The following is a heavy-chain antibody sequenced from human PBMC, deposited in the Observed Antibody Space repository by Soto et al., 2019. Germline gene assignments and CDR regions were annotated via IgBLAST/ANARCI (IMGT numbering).Heavy chain of an antibody. CDR1: GGTFRTSA. CDR3: ARDKDRQQLGGNYYYIMDV. Sequence: QVQLVQSGAEVKKPGSSVKVSCKTSGGTFRTSAISWVRQAPGQGLEWMGGIMPVFPTADYAQKFQGRVTITADESPSTAYMELSSLRSEDTAVYYCARDKDRQQLGGNYYYIMDVWGQGTTVTVSS. CDR2: IMPVFPTA. J-gene: IGHJ6*01. V-gene: IGHV1-69*12. D-gene: IGHD3-3*02.